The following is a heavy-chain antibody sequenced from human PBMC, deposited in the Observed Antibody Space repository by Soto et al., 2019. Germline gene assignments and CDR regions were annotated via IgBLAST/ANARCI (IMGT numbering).Heavy chain of an antibody. J-gene: IGHJ5*02. CDR2: VFYNGTT. CDR1: GGSINTNNYY. D-gene: IGHD2-15*01. CDR3: ARLVVVSPVANA. V-gene: IGHV4-39*01. Sequence: RSLTCTVSGGSINTNNYYWGWVRQPPGKGLEWIGSVFYNGTTYYSPSLKSRVTISLAPSRTQFSLKLESVTAADTAVYFCARLVVVSPVANAWGQGTLVTVSS.